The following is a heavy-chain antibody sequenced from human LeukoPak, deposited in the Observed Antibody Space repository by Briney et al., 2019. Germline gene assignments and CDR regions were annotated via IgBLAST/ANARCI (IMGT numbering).Heavy chain of an antibody. CDR1: GFTFSSYS. J-gene: IGHJ4*02. CDR2: ISSSSSTI. Sequence: GGSLRLSCAASGFTFSSYSMNWVRQAPGKGLEWVSYISSSSSTIYYADSLKGRFTISRDNAKNSLYLQMNSLRAEDTAVYYCARGSSSWYFDYWGQGTLVTVSS. CDR3: ARGSSSWYFDY. V-gene: IGHV3-48*04. D-gene: IGHD6-13*01.